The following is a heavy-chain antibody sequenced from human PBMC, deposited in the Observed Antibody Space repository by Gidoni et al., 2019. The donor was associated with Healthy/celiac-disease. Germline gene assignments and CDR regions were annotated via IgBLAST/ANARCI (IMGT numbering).Heavy chain of an antibody. CDR2: ISYDGSNK. Sequence: QVQLVESGGGVVQPGRSLRLSCAASGFTFSSYGMHWARQAPGKGLEWVSVISYDGSNKYYADSVKGRFTISRDNSKNTLYLQMNSLRAEDTAVYYCARDPIWGSYRYTSVALLGWVDYWGQGTLVTVSS. D-gene: IGHD3-16*02. V-gene: IGHV3-30*03. J-gene: IGHJ4*02. CDR3: ARDPIWGSYRYTSVALLGWVDY. CDR1: GFTFSSYG.